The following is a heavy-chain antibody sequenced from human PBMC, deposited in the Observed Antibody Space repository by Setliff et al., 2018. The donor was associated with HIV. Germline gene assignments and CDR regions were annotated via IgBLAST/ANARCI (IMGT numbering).Heavy chain of an antibody. CDR3: ARGGASRPDY. D-gene: IGHD3-16*01. J-gene: IGHJ4*02. CDR1: GFNLSMYS. V-gene: IGHV3-48*01. Sequence: GGSLRLSCAASGFNLSMYSMNWVRQAPGKGLEWVSYISSSSSTKYYADSVKGRFTISRDNAKRVLYLQMNSLRAEDTAVYYCARGGASRPDYWGRGTLVTVSS. CDR2: ISSSSSTK.